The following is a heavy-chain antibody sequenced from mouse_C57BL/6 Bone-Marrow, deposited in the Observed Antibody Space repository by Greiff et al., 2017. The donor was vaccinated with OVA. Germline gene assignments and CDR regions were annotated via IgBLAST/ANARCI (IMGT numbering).Heavy chain of an antibody. J-gene: IGHJ4*01. V-gene: IGHV1-81*01. Sequence: VQLQQSGAELARPGASVKLSCKASGYTFTSYGISWVKQRTGQGLEWIGEIYPRSGNTYYNEKFKGKATLTADKSSSTAYMELRSLTSENSAVYVWARRGYSNYFYAMDYWGQGTSVTVSA. CDR1: GYTFTSYG. D-gene: IGHD2-5*01. CDR2: IYPRSGNT. CDR3: ARRGYSNYFYAMDY.